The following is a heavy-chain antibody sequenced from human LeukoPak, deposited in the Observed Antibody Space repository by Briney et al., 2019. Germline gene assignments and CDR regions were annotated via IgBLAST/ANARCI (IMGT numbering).Heavy chain of an antibody. J-gene: IGHJ4*02. D-gene: IGHD4-17*01. CDR3: ARAYADSGDYDAY. V-gene: IGHV3-23*01. CDR2: IGGSGSRR. Sequence: GGSLTLSRSASGFTFSIFAVIWSRQAPGKGLEWVSAIGGSGSRRYHADSVKGRFTISRDNSRNTLYLQMNSLRAEDTAVYFCARAYADSGDYDAYWGQGTLVTVSS. CDR1: GFTFSIFA.